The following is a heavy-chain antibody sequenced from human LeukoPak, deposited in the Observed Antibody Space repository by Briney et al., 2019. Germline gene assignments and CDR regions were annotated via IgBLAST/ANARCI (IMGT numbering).Heavy chain of an antibody. V-gene: IGHV1-24*01. CDR1: GYIVTELS. J-gene: IGHJ6*02. CDR2: FYPEDGET. D-gene: IGHD3-10*01. CDR3: ATENVGGSPFTSSYGMDV. Sequence: GDSVKVSCKVSGYIVTELSMHWVRQAPGKGLEWMGSFYPEDGETIYAQMFQGRVTMTEDTSTDTAYMELSSLRSDDTAVYYCATENVGGSPFTSSYGMDVWGQGTTVTVSS.